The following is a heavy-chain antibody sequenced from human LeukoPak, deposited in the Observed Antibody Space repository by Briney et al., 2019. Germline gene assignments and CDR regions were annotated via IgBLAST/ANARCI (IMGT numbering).Heavy chain of an antibody. CDR1: GGSISSYY. CDR2: IYTSGST. CDR3: ARDRGGGIVGATTASAHAFDI. D-gene: IGHD1-26*01. J-gene: IGHJ3*02. Sequence: SETLSLTCTVSGGSISSYYWSWIRQPAGKGLEWIGRIYTSGSTNYNPSLKSRVTMSVDTSKNQFSLKLSSVTAADTAVYYCARDRGGGIVGATTASAHAFDIWGQGTMVTVSS. V-gene: IGHV4-4*07.